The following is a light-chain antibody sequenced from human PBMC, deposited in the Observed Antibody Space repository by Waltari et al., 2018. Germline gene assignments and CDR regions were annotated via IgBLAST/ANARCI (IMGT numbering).Light chain of an antibody. Sequence: QSVLTQPPSASLTPGQSVTISSPGSSSTIGTHSAYCYLQLPGTAPKLLIYGHNQRPTGVPDRFSGSKSGSSASLAISGLQSEDEADYYCAAWDDSLSGLVFGGGTKVTVL. J-gene: IGLJ3*02. CDR1: SSTIGTHS. V-gene: IGLV1-44*01. CDR3: AAWDDSLSGLV. CDR2: GHN.